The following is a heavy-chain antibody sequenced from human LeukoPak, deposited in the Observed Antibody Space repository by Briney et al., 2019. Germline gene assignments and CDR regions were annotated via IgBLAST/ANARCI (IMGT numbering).Heavy chain of an antibody. V-gene: IGHV4-38-2*02. Sequence: SETLSLTCSVSGYSISSAYYWGWIRQPPGKGLEWIATIHYSGSTYYNPSLKSRVTISVDTSKNQFSLKLSSVTAADTAVYFCARGFRGDNFDYWGQGTLVTVSS. CDR3: ARGFRGDNFDY. CDR1: GYSISSAYY. J-gene: IGHJ4*02. D-gene: IGHD7-27*01. CDR2: IHYSGST.